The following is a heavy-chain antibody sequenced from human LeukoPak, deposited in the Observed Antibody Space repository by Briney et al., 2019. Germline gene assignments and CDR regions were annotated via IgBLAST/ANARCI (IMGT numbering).Heavy chain of an antibody. V-gene: IGHV3-48*02. CDR3: ARGALDFDY. J-gene: IGHJ4*02. Sequence: GGSLRLSCAASGSTFSSYGMHWVRQAPGKGLEWVSYISSSSSTIYYADSVKGRFTISRDNAKHSLYLHMNSLKDEDTAVYYCARGALDFDYWGQGTLVTVSS. CDR2: ISSSSSTI. CDR1: GSTFSSYG.